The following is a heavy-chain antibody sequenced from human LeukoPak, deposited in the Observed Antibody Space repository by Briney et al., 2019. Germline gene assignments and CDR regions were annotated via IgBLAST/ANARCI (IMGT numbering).Heavy chain of an antibody. CDR2: IYSGGRT. J-gene: IGHJ1*01. D-gene: IGHD1-14*01. Sequence: GGSLRLSCAVSGFTVSNNYMSWVRQAPGKGLEWVSVIYSGGRTHYADSVKGRFTISRDNSKNTLYLQMNSLRAEDTAVYYCARDPNRDHPELFQHWGQGTLVTVSS. CDR3: ARDPNRDHPELFQH. CDR1: GFTVSNNY. V-gene: IGHV3-66*01.